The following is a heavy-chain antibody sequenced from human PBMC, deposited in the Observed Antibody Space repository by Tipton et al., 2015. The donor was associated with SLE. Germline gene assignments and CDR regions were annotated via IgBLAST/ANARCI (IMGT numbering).Heavy chain of an antibody. J-gene: IGHJ6*03. Sequence: VQLVQSGAEVKKPGASVKVSCRSSGYTFTDYYMHWVQQAPGKGLEWMGLVDPEDGETIYSEKFQGRVTITADTSTDTAYMELSSLRSEDTAVYYCATRGGAKRHSFYMDVWGKGTTVTVSS. V-gene: IGHV1-69-2*01. D-gene: IGHD1-26*01. CDR1: GYTFTDYY. CDR3: ATRGGAKRHSFYMDV. CDR2: VDPEDGET.